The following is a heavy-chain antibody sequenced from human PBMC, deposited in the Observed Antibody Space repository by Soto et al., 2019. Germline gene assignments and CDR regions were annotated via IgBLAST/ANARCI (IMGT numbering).Heavy chain of an antibody. Sequence: PGGSLRLSXAASGFTFSSYAMHWVRQAPGKGLEWVAVISYDGSNKYYADSVKGRFTISRDNSKNTLYLQMNSLRAEDTAVYYCARELGQSPVGATRYYYYYGMDVWGQGTTVTVSS. CDR1: GFTFSSYA. V-gene: IGHV3-30-3*01. CDR3: ARELGQSPVGATRYYYYYGMDV. J-gene: IGHJ6*02. D-gene: IGHD1-26*01. CDR2: ISYDGSNK.